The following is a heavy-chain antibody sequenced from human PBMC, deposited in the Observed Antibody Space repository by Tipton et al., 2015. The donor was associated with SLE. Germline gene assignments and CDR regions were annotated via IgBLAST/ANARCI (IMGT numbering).Heavy chain of an antibody. Sequence: TLSLTCTVSGGSISSSSCYWGWLRQPPGKGLEWIGGIYYSGSTYYNPSLKSQVTISVDTSKNQFSLKLSSVTAADTAVYYCARHPSFTSFGVWGAFDIWGQGAMGTV. J-gene: IGHJ3*02. CDR3: ARHPSFTSFGVWGAFDI. CDR2: IYYSGST. CDR1: GGSISSSSCY. D-gene: IGHD3-3*01. V-gene: IGHV4-39*01.